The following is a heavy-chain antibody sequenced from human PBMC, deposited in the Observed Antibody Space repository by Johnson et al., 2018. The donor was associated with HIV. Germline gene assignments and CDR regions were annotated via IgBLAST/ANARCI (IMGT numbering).Heavy chain of an antibody. CDR1: GFTFDDYA. D-gene: IGHD2-15*01. CDR3: ARDSEDCSGGSCYFDAFDI. J-gene: IGHJ3*02. CDR2: IESDDTT. Sequence: VQLVESGGGLVQPGRSLRLSCAASGFTFDDYAIHWVRRAPGKGLVWVSHIESDDTTAYAEYVRGRFTISRDNAKNTVYLQMNSRRAEDTAVYYCARDSEDCSGGSCYFDAFDIWGQGTMVTVSS. V-gene: IGHV3-9*01.